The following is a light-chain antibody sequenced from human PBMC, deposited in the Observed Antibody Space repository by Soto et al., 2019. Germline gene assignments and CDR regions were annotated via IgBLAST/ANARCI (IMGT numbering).Light chain of an antibody. Sequence: EVVLTQSPGTLALSPGERATLSCRASRTVDGNYLAWYHQKPGQPPRLRIHSASTRAPGIPDRFSASGAGTDFTLSISRLEPEDSAVYYCQQYSASPRTFGPGTKVDIK. CDR1: RTVDGNY. J-gene: IGKJ3*01. CDR3: QQYSASPRT. CDR2: SAS. V-gene: IGKV3-20*01.